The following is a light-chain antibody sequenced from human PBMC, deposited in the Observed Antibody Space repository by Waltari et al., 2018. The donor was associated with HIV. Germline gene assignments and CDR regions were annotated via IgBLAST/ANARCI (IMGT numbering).Light chain of an antibody. CDR1: QSVSSN. Sequence: EIVITQSPATLSVSQGERATLSCRATQSVSSNLAWYQQKPGQAPRLLIYGASTRATGIPARFSGSGSGTEFTLTISSLQSEDFAVYYCQQYNNWLGTFGQGTKVEIK. CDR2: GAS. J-gene: IGKJ1*01. V-gene: IGKV3-15*01. CDR3: QQYNNWLGT.